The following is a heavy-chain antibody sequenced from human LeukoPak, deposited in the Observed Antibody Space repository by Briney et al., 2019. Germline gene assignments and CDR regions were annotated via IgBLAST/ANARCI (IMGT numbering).Heavy chain of an antibody. J-gene: IGHJ4*02. D-gene: IGHD3-3*01. CDR2: FSGSGGRT. CDR3: ARLREIPVFGVVTKSTSYFDY. CDR1: GFTFSYYG. V-gene: IGHV3-23*01. Sequence: GGTLRLSCAASGFTFSYYGMSWVRQAPGKGLEWVSAFSGSGGRTYYANSVKGRFTISRDNSKNTLYLQMNSLRAEDTAVYYCARLREIPVFGVVTKSTSYFDYWGQGTLVTVSS.